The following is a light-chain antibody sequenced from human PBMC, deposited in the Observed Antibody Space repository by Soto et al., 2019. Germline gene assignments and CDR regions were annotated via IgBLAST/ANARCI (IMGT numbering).Light chain of an antibody. CDR2: EVS. V-gene: IGLV2-14*01. CDR3: SAFATSRAYV. CDR1: SSDVGAYNY. Sequence: QSALTQPASVSGSPGQSITISCTGTSSDVGAYNYVSWYQQQSGKAPKLLIHEVSSRPAGVSDRFSGSKSGNTASLTISGLQAEDEAGYYCSAFATSRAYVFGIGTKVTVL. J-gene: IGLJ1*01.